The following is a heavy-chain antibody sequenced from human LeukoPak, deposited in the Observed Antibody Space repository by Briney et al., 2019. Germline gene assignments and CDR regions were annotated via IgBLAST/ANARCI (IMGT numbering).Heavy chain of an antibody. CDR3: ARLSVLTEDP. V-gene: IGHV3-30*03. J-gene: IGHJ5*02. D-gene: IGHD3-9*01. Sequence: GRSLRLSCAASGFTFSNYGMHWVRQAPGKGLEWVAVISYDGSNKYYADSVKGRFTISRDNSKNTVYLQMNSLRAEDTAVYYCARLSVLTEDPWGQGTLVTVSS. CDR2: ISYDGSNK. CDR1: GFTFSNYG.